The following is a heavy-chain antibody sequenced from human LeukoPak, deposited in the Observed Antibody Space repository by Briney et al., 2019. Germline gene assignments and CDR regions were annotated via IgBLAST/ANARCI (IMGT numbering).Heavy chain of an antibody. CDR1: GGSISSGSYY. V-gene: IGHV4-61*02. J-gene: IGHJ5*02. CDR3: AREEPGWFDP. Sequence: SQTLSLTCTVSGGSISSGSYYWSWIRQPAGKGLEWIGRIYTSGSTNYNSSLKSRVTISVDTSKNQFSLKLSSVTAADTAVYYCAREEPGWFDPWGQGTLVTVSS. CDR2: IYTSGST.